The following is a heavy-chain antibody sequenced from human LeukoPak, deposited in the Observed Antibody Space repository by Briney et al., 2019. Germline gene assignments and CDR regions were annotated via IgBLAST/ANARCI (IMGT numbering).Heavy chain of an antibody. CDR1: GYTFTSYG. V-gene: IGHV1-18*01. D-gene: IGHD2-21*01. CDR2: ISPYNGNT. CDR3: ARDRQCGY. Sequence: PAASVKVSCEASGYTFTSYGISWVRQAPAQGLEWMGWISPYNGNTNYAPKLQGRLTMTTDTSTSTAYMELRSLRSDDTAVYYCARDRQCGYWGQGTLVTVSS. J-gene: IGHJ4*02.